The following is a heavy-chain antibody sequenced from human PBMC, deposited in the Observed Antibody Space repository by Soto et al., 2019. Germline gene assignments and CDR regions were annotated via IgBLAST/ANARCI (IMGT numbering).Heavy chain of an antibody. CDR2: FDPEDGET. Sequence: ASVKVSCKVSGYTLTELSRHWVRQAPGKGLEWMGGFDPEDGETIYAQKFQGRVTMTEDTSTDTAYMELSSLRSEDTAVYYCATVVDLGYCSGGSCALDAFDIWGQGTMVTVSS. J-gene: IGHJ3*02. D-gene: IGHD2-15*01. CDR3: ATVVDLGYCSGGSCALDAFDI. V-gene: IGHV1-24*01. CDR1: GYTLTELS.